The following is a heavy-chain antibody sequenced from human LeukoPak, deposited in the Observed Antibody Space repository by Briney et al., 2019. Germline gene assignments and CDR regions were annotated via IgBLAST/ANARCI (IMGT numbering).Heavy chain of an antibody. Sequence: SGTLSLTCAVSGGSISSSDWWSWVRQSPGKGLEWIGEIYHSGSTNHIPSLKSRVTISIDKSKNQFSLKLSSVTAADTAVYYCARGGYSSSSWYGAFDIWGQGTMVTVS. D-gene: IGHD6-13*01. CDR2: IYHSGST. J-gene: IGHJ3*02. V-gene: IGHV4-4*02. CDR3: ARGGYSSSSWYGAFDI. CDR1: GGSISSSDW.